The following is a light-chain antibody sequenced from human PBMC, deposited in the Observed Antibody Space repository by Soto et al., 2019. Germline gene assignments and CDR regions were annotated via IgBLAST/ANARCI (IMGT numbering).Light chain of an antibody. J-gene: IGLJ1*01. V-gene: IGLV2-11*01. CDR1: SSDVGGYNY. CDR2: DVS. CDR3: CSYVGSYSYV. Sequence: QSALTQPRSVSGSPGQSVTISCTGSSSDVGGYNYVYWYQQHPGKEPKLMIYDVSKRPSGVPDRFSGSKSGNTASLTISGLQAEDEADYYYCSYVGSYSYVFGTGTKVTVL.